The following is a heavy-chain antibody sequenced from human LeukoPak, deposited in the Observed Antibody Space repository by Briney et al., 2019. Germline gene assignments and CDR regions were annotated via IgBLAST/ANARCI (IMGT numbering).Heavy chain of an antibody. CDR2: VSSSSSYI. J-gene: IGHJ4*02. CDR3: ARESYGDDYGCFY. V-gene: IGHV3-21*01. CDR1: GFTFSSHD. Sequence: GGSLRLSCLGSGFTFSSHDMDWVRQAPGKGLEWVSSVSSSSSYIYYADSVKGRFTISRDNAKNSLYLQMNSLRAEDTAVYYCARESYGDDYGCFYWGQGTLVTVSS. D-gene: IGHD4-17*01.